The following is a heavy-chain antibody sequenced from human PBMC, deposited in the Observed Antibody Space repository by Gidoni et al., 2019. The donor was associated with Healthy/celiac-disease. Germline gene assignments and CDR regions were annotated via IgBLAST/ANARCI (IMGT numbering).Heavy chain of an antibody. CDR2: ISDDGSNK. V-gene: IGHV3-30-3*01. Sequence: QVQLVESGGGVVPPGASLRLSCAASGFTFSSHALPWVRQAPGKGLEWVAVISDDGSNKYYADSVKSRFTISRDNSKNTLYLQMNSLRAEDTAVYYCARSQQLAHNINYYYYYMDVWGKGTTVTVSS. CDR3: ARSQQLAHNINYYYYYMDV. J-gene: IGHJ6*03. CDR1: GFTFSSHA. D-gene: IGHD6-13*01.